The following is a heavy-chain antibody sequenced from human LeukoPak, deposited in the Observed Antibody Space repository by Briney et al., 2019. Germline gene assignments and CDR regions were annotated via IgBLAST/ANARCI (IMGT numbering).Heavy chain of an antibody. Sequence: GGSLRLSCAASGFTFSTYSIDWVRQAPGKGREWISYISSSSSTIDFADSVKGRFTISRDNARNSVYLQMNSLRAEDTAVYYCARVHTRSYAADLWGQGTLVTVSS. CDR1: GFTFSTYS. CDR2: ISSSSSTI. D-gene: IGHD3-16*01. CDR3: ARVHTRSYAADL. V-gene: IGHV3-48*04. J-gene: IGHJ5*02.